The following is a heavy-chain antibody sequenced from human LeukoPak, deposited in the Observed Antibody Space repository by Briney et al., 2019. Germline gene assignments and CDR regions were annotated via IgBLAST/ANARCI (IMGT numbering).Heavy chain of an antibody. V-gene: IGHV4-39*01. Sequence: SETLSLTCTVSGGSISRSRDYWGWIRQPPGKGLEWIGSIYYSGSTYYNPSLKSRVTISGDTSKNRFSLKLSSVTAADTAVYYCASTTLYGSGSNLWGQGTLVTVSS. D-gene: IGHD3-10*01. CDR2: IYYSGST. CDR3: ASTTLYGSGSNL. J-gene: IGHJ4*02. CDR1: GGSISRSRDY.